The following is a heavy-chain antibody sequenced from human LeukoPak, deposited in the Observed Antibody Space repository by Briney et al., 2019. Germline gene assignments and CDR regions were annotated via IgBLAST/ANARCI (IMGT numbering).Heavy chain of an antibody. D-gene: IGHD6-19*01. CDR3: ARQGTVAGTLYYYYYMDV. V-gene: IGHV4-34*01. Sequence: SETLSLTCDVYGGSFSGYYWSWIRQPPGKGLEWIGEINPSGSTNYNPSLKSRVTISVDTSKNQFSLKLSSVTAADTAVYYCARQGTVAGTLYYYYYMDVWGKGTTVTIS. CDR1: GGSFSGYY. J-gene: IGHJ6*03. CDR2: INPSGST.